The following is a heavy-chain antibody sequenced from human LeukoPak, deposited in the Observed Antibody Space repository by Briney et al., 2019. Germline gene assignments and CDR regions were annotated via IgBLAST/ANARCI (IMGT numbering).Heavy chain of an antibody. CDR2: ISSSSSYI. D-gene: IGHD6-13*01. Sequence: GGSLRLSCVASEFTFSDYSMNWVRQAPGKGLEWVSSISSSSSYIYYADSVKGRFTISRDNAKNSLYLQMNSLRAEDTAVYYCAGRFVSSWYTIPIDPWGQGTLVTVSS. CDR1: EFTFSDYS. J-gene: IGHJ5*02. CDR3: AGRFVSSWYTIPIDP. V-gene: IGHV3-21*01.